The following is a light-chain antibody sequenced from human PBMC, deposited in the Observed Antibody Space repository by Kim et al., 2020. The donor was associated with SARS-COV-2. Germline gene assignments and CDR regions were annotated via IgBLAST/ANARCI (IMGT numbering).Light chain of an antibody. J-gene: IGKJ1*01. Sequence: ASVGDRVTITCRASQDISNYLAWFQLKPGKAPKLLIYAASALQPGVPSLFSGSGSGTDFTLTVTSLQPEDVATYYCQKCDSAPWMFGQGTKVEIK. CDR1: QDISNY. V-gene: IGKV1-27*01. CDR3: QKCDSAPWM. CDR2: AAS.